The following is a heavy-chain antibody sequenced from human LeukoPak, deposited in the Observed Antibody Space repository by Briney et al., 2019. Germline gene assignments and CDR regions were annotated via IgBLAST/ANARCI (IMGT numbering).Heavy chain of an antibody. J-gene: IGHJ4*02. Sequence: GGSLRLSCAASGFTFSSYSMNWVRQAPGKGLEWVSSISSSSSYIYYVDSVKGRFTISRDNAKNSLYLQMNSLRAEDTAVYYCATLGGLLFDYWGQGTLVTVSS. D-gene: IGHD2-15*01. CDR1: GFTFSSYS. CDR2: ISSSSSYI. CDR3: ATLGGLLFDY. V-gene: IGHV3-21*01.